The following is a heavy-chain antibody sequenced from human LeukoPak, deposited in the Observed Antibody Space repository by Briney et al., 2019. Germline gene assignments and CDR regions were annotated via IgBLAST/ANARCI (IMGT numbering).Heavy chain of an antibody. V-gene: IGHV3-7*01. CDR3: GRDPAWRAIVL. Sequence: GGSLRLSCVASVFTFSGSCITWVRQAPGKGLEWVANMNPDGSGKYYADSVKGRFTVSRDNAKSTVYLQMNSLRAEATAVYYCGRDPAWRAIVLWGQGKLVTASS. D-gene: IGHD2-15*01. CDR2: MNPDGSGK. CDR1: VFTFSGSC. J-gene: IGHJ4*02.